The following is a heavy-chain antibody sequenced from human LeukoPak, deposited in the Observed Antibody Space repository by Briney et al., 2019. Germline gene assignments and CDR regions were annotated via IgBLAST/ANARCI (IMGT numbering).Heavy chain of an antibody. CDR3: ARDGHYDILTGYFQD. V-gene: IGHV3-21*01. J-gene: IGHJ1*01. Sequence: GGSLRLSCAASGFTFRSYSMNWVRQAPGKGLEWVSAIDPSSTYIYYADSVKGRFTISRDNAENSLYLQMNSLRVEDTAVYYCARDGHYDILTGYFQDWGQGTLVTVSS. CDR2: IDPSSTYI. D-gene: IGHD3-9*01. CDR1: GFTFRSYS.